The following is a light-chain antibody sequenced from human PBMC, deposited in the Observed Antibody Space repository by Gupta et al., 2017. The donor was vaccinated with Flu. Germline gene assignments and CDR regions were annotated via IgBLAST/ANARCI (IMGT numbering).Light chain of an antibody. Sequence: GERALPSCRGSRSVSSYVAWYQQQPGQPPRLLIDDASNRATGPPARCSGRWSEADSPPIISSLSPEDVVVYYRQQRSRWPFTFGGGTKVEIK. CDR1: RSVSSY. CDR3: QQRSRWPFT. CDR2: DAS. J-gene: IGKJ4*01. V-gene: IGKV3-11*01.